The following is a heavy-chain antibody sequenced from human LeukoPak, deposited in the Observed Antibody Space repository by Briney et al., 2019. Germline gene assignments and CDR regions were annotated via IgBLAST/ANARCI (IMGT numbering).Heavy chain of an antibody. CDR1: GFTFSSYA. CDR3: AKDEWAAAATVG. D-gene: IGHD2-2*01. J-gene: IGHJ4*02. V-gene: IGHV3-23*01. Sequence: GGSLRLSCAASGFTFSSYAMSWVRQAPGKGLEWVSAISGSGGSTYYADSVKGRFTISRANSKNTLDLQMNSLEAEDTAVYYCAKDEWAAAATVGWGQGTLVTVSS. CDR2: ISGSGGST.